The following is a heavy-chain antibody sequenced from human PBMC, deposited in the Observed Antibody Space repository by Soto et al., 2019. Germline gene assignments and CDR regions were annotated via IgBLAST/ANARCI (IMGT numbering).Heavy chain of an antibody. CDR3: ASAPVPLGITIFGVVPPAANWFDP. D-gene: IGHD3-3*01. CDR2: ISSSSSYI. Sequence: LSLSCAASGFTFSSDSMNWVRQAPGKGLACVSSISSSSSYIYYADSLKGRFTISRDNAMNSLYLQMNSLRAEDTAVYYCASAPVPLGITIFGVVPPAANWFDPWGQGTLVTVSS. V-gene: IGHV3-21*01. CDR1: GFTFSSDS. J-gene: IGHJ5*02.